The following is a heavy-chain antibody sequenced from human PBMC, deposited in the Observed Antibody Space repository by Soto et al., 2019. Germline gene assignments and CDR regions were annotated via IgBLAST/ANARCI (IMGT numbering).Heavy chain of an antibody. Sequence: SVQVSCKASGFTFTSSAFQWVRQARGQRLEWIGWIAVGSGYTNYAQRFQDRVTLTRDMSTATTYMELSRLTSEDTATYYCARTMQGGDYSSDYFDNWGQGTPVTVSS. CDR3: ARTMQGGDYSSDYFDN. D-gene: IGHD6-19*01. J-gene: IGHJ4*02. CDR2: IAVGSGYT. V-gene: IGHV1-58*01. CDR1: GFTFTSSA.